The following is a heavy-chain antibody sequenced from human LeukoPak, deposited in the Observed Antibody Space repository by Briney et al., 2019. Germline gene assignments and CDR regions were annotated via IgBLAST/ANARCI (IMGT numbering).Heavy chain of an antibody. J-gene: IGHJ6*03. Sequence: GGSLRLSCAASGFTFSSYSMNWVRQAPGKGLEWVSYISSSSSTIYYADSVKGRFTISRDNAKNSLYLQMNSLRAEDTAVYYCARSYGSGSYGYYYYYMDVWGKGTTVTVSS. CDR3: ARSYGSGSYGYYYYYMDV. CDR1: GFTFSSYS. V-gene: IGHV3-48*01. D-gene: IGHD3-10*01. CDR2: ISSSSSTI.